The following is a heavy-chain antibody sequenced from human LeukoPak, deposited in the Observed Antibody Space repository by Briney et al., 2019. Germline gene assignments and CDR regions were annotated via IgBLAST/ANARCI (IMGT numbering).Heavy chain of an antibody. D-gene: IGHD6-19*01. CDR3: ARPAVAGQHAPHWFDY. J-gene: IGHJ4*02. CDR1: GYTFTSYA. CDR2: INAGNGNT. V-gene: IGHV1-3*01. Sequence: ASVKVSCKASGYTFTSYAMHWVRQAPGQRLEWMGWINAGNGNTKYSQKFQGRVTITRDTSASTAYMELSSQRSEDTAVYYCARPAVAGQHAPHWFDYWGQGTLVTVSS.